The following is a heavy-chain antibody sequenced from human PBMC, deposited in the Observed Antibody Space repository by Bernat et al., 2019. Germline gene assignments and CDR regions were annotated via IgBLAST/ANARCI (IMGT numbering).Heavy chain of an antibody. CDR3: ARWLKASDWHAMDV. D-gene: IGHD2-21*01. Sequence: ASGFTFGYYWMHWVRQAPGKGLVWVSRIDSDGNNATFSDSVKGRFTISRDNAKNTLYLQRNTLRAEETGVYYCARWLKASDWHAMDVWG. CDR1: GFTFGYYW. V-gene: IGHV3-74*01. CDR2: IDSDGNNA. J-gene: IGHJ6*02.